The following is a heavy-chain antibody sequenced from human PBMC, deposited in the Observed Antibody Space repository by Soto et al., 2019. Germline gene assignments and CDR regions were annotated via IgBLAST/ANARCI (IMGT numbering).Heavy chain of an antibody. Sequence: SQTRSLTFAICGDSVSNNGSTWSCISQSPSRGLEWLGRAYYRSRWQYDYATSVRSRITIIPDTSKNQFSLQLTSVTPEDTAVYYCARDPPDFNSGFDSWGQGSLVTVSS. D-gene: IGHD1-26*01. CDR1: GDSVSNNGST. J-gene: IGHJ4*02. CDR3: ARDPPDFNSGFDS. CDR2: AYYRSRWQY. V-gene: IGHV6-1*01.